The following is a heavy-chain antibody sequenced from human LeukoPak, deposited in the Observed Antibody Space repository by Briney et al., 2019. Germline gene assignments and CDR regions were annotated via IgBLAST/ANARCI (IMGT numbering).Heavy chain of an antibody. V-gene: IGHV4-59*01. J-gene: IGHJ4*02. CDR1: GGSISSYY. Sequence: PSETLSLTCTVSGGSISSYYWSWIRQPPGKGLEWIGYISYSGRTNYNPSLKSRVTISVDTSKNQSSLRLSSVTAADTAVYYCARKTGDLYYFDYWGQGTLVTVSS. CDR2: ISYSGRT. D-gene: IGHD7-27*01. CDR3: ARKTGDLYYFDY.